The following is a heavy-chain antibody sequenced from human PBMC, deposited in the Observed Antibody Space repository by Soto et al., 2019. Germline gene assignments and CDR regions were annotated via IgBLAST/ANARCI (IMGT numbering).Heavy chain of an antibody. CDR1: GFTFSSYA. J-gene: IGHJ4*02. V-gene: IGHV3-23*01. CDR2: ISGSGGST. D-gene: IGHD6-6*01. CDR3: AKDGPSIAARSFDY. Sequence: PGGLLRLSCAASGFTFSSYAMSWVRQAPGKGLEWVSAISGSGGSTYYADSVKGRYTISRDNSKNTLYLHMSSLRAEDAAVYYCAKDGPSIAARSFDYWGQGTLATVSS.